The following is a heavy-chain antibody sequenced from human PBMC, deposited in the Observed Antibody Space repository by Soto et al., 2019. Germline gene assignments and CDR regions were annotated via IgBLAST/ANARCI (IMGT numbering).Heavy chain of an antibody. CDR1: GYTFTSYA. J-gene: IGHJ3*02. CDR2: ISAYNGNT. Sequence: SVKVSCKASGYTFTSYAISWVRQAPGQGLEWMGWISAYNGNTNYAQKLQGRVTMTTDASTSTAYMELRSLRSDDTAVYYCARVKRITMIAGGAFDIWGQGTMVTVSS. V-gene: IGHV1-18*01. CDR3: ARVKRITMIAGGAFDI. D-gene: IGHD3-22*01.